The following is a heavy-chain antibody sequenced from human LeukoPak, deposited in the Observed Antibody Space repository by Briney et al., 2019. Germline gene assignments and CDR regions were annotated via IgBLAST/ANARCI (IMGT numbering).Heavy chain of an antibody. D-gene: IGHD3-10*01. J-gene: IGHJ4*02. CDR1: GFTVSSNY. CDR2: ISGSGGST. V-gene: IGHV3-23*01. CDR3: AKRRYYYGSGSYYPN. Sequence: PGGSLRLSCAASGFTVSSNYMSWVRQAPGKGLEWVSAISGSGGSTYYADSVKGRFTISRDNSKNTLYLQMNSLRAEDTAVYYCAKRRYYYGSGSYYPNWGQGTLVTVSS.